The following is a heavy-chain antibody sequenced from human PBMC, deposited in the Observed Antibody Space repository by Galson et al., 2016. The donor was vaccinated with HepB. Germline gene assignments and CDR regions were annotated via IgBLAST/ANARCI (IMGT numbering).Heavy chain of an antibody. CDR3: AKRWSTTVVFHFDL. CDR1: GFTFSNSA. J-gene: IGHJ4*02. V-gene: IGHV3-23*01. D-gene: IGHD1-1*01. Sequence: SLRLSCAASGFTFSNSAMSWVRQAPGKGLEWVSSISGSDGLTVYADSVRGRFTISRDSSKNTLYLQMNSLRAEDTAVYFCAKRWSTTVVFHFDLWGQGTLVTVSS. CDR2: ISGSDGLT.